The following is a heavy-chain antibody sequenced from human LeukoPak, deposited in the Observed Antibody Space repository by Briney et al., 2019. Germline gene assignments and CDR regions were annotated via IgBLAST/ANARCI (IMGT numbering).Heavy chain of an antibody. CDR1: GFTFSSYS. J-gene: IGHJ6*02. CDR3: ARGAGGLLDV. V-gene: IGHV3-21*01. Sequence: GGSLRLSCAASGFTFSSYSMNWVRQAPGKGLEWVSSISSSSSYIYYADAVKGRFTISRDNAKNSLYLQMNSLRAEDTAVYYCARGAGGLLDVWGQGTTVTVSS. CDR2: ISSSSSYI.